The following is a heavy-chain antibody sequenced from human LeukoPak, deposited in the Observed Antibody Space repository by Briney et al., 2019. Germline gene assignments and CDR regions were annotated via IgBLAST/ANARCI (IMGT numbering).Heavy chain of an antibody. Sequence: ASVKVSCKASGYTFTSHGISWVRQAPGQGLEWMGWISAYNGNTNYAQKLQGRVTMTTDTSTSTAYMELRSLRAEDTAVYYCAKDLVDTDTATSGYWGQGTLVTVSS. CDR3: AKDLVDTDTATSGY. D-gene: IGHD5-18*01. CDR2: ISAYNGNT. J-gene: IGHJ4*02. V-gene: IGHV1-18*01. CDR1: GYTFTSHG.